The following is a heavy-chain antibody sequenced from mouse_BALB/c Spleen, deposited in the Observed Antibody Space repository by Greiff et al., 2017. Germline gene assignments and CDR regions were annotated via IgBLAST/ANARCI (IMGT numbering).Heavy chain of an antibody. CDR3: ARWLPYYYAMDY. CDR1: GYTFTSYW. D-gene: IGHD3-3*01. Sequence: QVQLKESGTVLARPGASVKMSCKASGYTFTSYWMHWVKQRPGQGLEWIGAIDTSDSYTSYNQKFKGKATLTVDESSSTAYMQLSSLTSEDSAVYYCARWLPYYYAMDYWGQGTSVTVSS. CDR2: IDTSDSYT. J-gene: IGHJ4*01. V-gene: IGHV1-59*01.